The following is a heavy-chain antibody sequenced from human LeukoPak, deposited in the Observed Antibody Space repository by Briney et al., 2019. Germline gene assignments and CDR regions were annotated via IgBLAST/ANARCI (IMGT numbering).Heavy chain of an antibody. CDR2: ITSSGTTT. V-gene: IGHV3-11*01. D-gene: IGHD4-17*01. Sequence: GGSLRLSCTVSGFTFSDYYMIWFRQAPGRGLEWISWITSSGTTTDYADSAKGRFTVSRDNAKNSLYLQMNSLRADDTAVYYCARDPDYGDSYWGQGTLVTVSS. J-gene: IGHJ4*02. CDR1: GFTFSDYY. CDR3: ARDPDYGDSY.